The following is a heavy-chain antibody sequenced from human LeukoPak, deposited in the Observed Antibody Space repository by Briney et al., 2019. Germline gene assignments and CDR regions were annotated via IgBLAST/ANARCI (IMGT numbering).Heavy chain of an antibody. D-gene: IGHD5-18*01. CDR1: GFTFSTFA. J-gene: IGHJ5*02. CDR3: ATYRQVLLPFEA. Sequence: GGSLRLSCAASGFTFSTFAMIWVRQPPGKGLEWVSSIFQGGGEIHYADSVRGRFTISRDNSKSTLFLQINSLRAEDTAIYYCATYRQVLLPFEAWGQGTLVTVSS. V-gene: IGHV3-23*01. CDR2: IFQGGGEI.